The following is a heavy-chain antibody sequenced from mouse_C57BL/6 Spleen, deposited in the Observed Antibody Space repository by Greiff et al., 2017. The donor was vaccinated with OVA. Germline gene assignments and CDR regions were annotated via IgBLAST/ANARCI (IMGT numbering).Heavy chain of an antibody. D-gene: IGHD1-1*01. Sequence: QVQLQQSGAELVKPGASVKISCKASGYAFSSYWMNWVKQRPGKGLEWIGQIYPGDGDTNYNGKFKGKATLTADKSSSTAYMQLSSLTSEDSAVYFCARWDYYGSSSIDYWGQGTTLTVSS. CDR1: GYAFSSYW. CDR2: IYPGDGDT. J-gene: IGHJ2*01. CDR3: ARWDYYGSSSIDY. V-gene: IGHV1-80*01.